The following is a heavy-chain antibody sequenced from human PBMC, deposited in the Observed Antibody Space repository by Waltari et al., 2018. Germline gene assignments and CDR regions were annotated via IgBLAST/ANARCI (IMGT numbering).Heavy chain of an antibody. CDR1: GFTFSSYW. CDR2: INPDGSER. J-gene: IGHJ4*02. V-gene: IGHV3-7*01. Sequence: EVQLVESGGGLVQPGGSLRLSCGASGFTFSSYWMTWVRQAPGKGPEWVANINPDGSERYYVDSVKGRFTISRDNAKNSLYLQVNSLGAEDTAIYYCARDSGRFYVDYWGQGTLLTVSS. D-gene: IGHD1-26*01. CDR3: ARDSGRFYVDY.